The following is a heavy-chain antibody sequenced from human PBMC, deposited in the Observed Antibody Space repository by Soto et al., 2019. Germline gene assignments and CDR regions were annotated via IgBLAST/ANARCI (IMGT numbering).Heavy chain of an antibody. D-gene: IGHD6-19*01. J-gene: IGHJ6*02. V-gene: IGHV3-30*18. CDR2: ISYDGRNK. CDR1: GFTFSSYA. CDR3: VKDGSSGWPYYYGMDV. Sequence: QVQLVESGGGGVQPGRSLRLSCAASGFTFSSYAMHWVRQAPGKGLEWVAGISYDGRNKYYADSVKGRFTISRDNSKNTLYLQMSSLRAEDTAVYYCVKDGSSGWPYYYGMDVWGQGTTVTVSS.